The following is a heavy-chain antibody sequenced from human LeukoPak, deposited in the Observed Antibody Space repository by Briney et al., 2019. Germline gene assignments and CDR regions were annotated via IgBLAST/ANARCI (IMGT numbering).Heavy chain of an antibody. D-gene: IGHD4-23*01. CDR2: IKSKNGGGTT. V-gene: IGHV3-15*01. CDR3: TTSTVAYYFDY. CDR1: GFTFSNAW. J-gene: IGHJ4*02. Sequence: GGSLRLSCAASGFTFSNAWMSWVRQAPGKGLEWVGRIKSKNGGGTTDYAAPVKGRFTISRDDSKNTLYLQMNSLKTEDTAVYYCTTSTVAYYFDYWGQGTLVTVSS.